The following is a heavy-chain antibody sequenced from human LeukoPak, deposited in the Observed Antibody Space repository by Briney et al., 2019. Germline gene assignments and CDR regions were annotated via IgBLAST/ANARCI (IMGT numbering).Heavy chain of an antibody. V-gene: IGHV3-7*01. J-gene: IGHJ6*03. CDR2: IKQDGSEK. Sequence: GRSLRLSCAASGFTFSSYGMHWVRQAPGKGLEWVANIKQDGSEKYYVDSVKGRFTISRDNAKNSLYLQMNSLRAEDTAVYYCARNGRGCSSTSCPTDYYYYYYMDVWGKGTTVTVSS. D-gene: IGHD2-2*01. CDR3: ARNGRGCSSTSCPTDYYYYYYMDV. CDR1: GFTFSSYG.